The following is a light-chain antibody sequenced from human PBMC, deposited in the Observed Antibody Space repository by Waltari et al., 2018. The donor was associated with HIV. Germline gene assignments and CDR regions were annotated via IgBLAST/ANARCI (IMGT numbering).Light chain of an antibody. V-gene: IGKV3-15*01. J-gene: IGKJ2*01. CDR1: QSVGGN. CDR3: QQYHDWPWFT. Sequence: VIRQSPATLSVSLGKSATLPCRASQSVGGNLAWYQQRPGQTPRLLIYAASTRATGIPPRFSGGASGTNFALTVSSLQSEDVGFYYCQQYHDWPWFTFGQGTKLEIK. CDR2: AAS.